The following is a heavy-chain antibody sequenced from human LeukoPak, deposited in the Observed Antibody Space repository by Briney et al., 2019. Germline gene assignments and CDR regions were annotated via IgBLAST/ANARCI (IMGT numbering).Heavy chain of an antibody. CDR3: ARDRGYSSSWPLDY. Sequence: GRSLRLFCAASGFTFSSYAMHWVRQAPGKGLEWVAVISYDGSNKYYADSVKGRFTISRDNSKNTLYLQMNSLRAEDTAVYYCARDRGYSSSWPLDYWGQGTLVTVSS. J-gene: IGHJ4*02. CDR1: GFTFSSYA. V-gene: IGHV3-30*04. D-gene: IGHD6-13*01. CDR2: ISYDGSNK.